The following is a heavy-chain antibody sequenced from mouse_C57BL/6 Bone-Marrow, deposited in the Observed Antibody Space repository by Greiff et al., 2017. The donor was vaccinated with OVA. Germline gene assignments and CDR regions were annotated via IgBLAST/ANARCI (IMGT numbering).Heavy chain of an antibody. D-gene: IGHD1-1*01. Sequence: VKLQQPGAELVMPGASVKLSCKASGYTFTSYWMHWVKQRPGQGLEWIGEIDPSDSYTNYNQKFKGKSTLTVDKSSSTAYMQLSSLTSEDSAVYYCARDYGSSPYFDYWGQGTTLTVSS. CDR3: ARDYGSSPYFDY. V-gene: IGHV1-69*01. CDR2: IDPSDSYT. CDR1: GYTFTSYW. J-gene: IGHJ2*01.